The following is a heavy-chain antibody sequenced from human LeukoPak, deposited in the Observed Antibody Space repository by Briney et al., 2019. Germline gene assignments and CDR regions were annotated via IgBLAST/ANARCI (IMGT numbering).Heavy chain of an antibody. CDR1: GLTFSSYA. CDR3: ASGRHDFVH. CDR2: INPDGNEV. D-gene: IGHD3-16*01. V-gene: IGHV3-7*01. J-gene: IGHJ4*01. Sequence: PGGSLRLSCAASGLTFSSYAMSWVRQAPGKGLEWVANINPDGNEVHYVDSLKDRFTISRDNARNSLYLQINSLSAEDTAVYYCASGRHDFVHWGHGTLVTVSS.